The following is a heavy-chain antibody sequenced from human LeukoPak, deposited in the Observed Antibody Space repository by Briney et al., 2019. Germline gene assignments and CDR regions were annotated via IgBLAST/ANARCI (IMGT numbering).Heavy chain of an antibody. V-gene: IGHV3-30*04. D-gene: IGHD2-15*01. CDR3: ARVHGGYPFDH. J-gene: IGHJ4*02. Sequence: PGRSLRLSCAASGFTFSSYAMHWVRQARGKGLEWVAVISYDGSNKYYADSVKGRFTISRDNSKNTLYLQMNSLRAEDTAVYYCARVHGGYPFDHWGQGTLVTVSS. CDR2: ISYDGSNK. CDR1: GFTFSSYA.